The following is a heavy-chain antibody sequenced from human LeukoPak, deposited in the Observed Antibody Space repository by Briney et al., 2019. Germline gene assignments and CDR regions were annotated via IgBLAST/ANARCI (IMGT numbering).Heavy chain of an antibody. D-gene: IGHD3-16*01. CDR3: ARSYGPPPIFDY. J-gene: IGHJ4*02. CDR1: GGSISSYY. V-gene: IGHV4-59*01. CDR2: IYYSGST. Sequence: SETLSLTCTVSGGSISSYYWSWIRQPPGKGLEWIGYIYYSGSTNYNPSLKSRVTISVDMSKNQFSLKLSSVTAADTAVYYCARSYGPPPIFDYWGQGTLVTVSS.